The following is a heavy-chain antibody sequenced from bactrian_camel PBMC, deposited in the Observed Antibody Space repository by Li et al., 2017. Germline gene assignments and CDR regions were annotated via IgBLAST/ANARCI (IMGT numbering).Heavy chain of an antibody. V-gene: IGHV3S1*01. CDR3: PIERRRRGGTWYQPILFKYEY. J-gene: IGHJ4*01. CDR2: LVVRDGTT. Sequence: HVQLVESGGGLVQPGGSLRLSCVGSGFTFSNSWMYWVRQAPGKAREFVSLVVRDGTTKYADSVKGRFAISRDIAKNTVTLQMNELQSEDTALYYCPIERRRRGGTWYQPILFKYEYWGQGTQVTVS. D-gene: IGHD6*01. CDR1: GFTFSNSW.